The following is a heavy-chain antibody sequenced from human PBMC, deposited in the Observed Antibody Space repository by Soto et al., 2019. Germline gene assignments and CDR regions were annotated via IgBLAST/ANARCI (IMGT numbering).Heavy chain of an antibody. V-gene: IGHV3-23*01. J-gene: IGHJ4*02. CDR1: GFTFSSYA. CDR3: ARRGSGSYYDY. Sequence: VQPLESGGGLVQPGGSLRLSCAASGFTFSSYAMRWVRQAPVKGLEWVSAISGSGGSTYYADSVKGRFTISRDNSKNTLYLQMNSLRAEDTALYYCARRGSGSYYDYWGQGTLVTVSS. D-gene: IGHD1-26*01. CDR2: ISGSGGST.